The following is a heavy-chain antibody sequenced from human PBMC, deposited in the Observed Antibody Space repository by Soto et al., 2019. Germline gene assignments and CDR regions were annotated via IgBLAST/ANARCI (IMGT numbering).Heavy chain of an antibody. CDR1: GGSISSYY. Sequence: SETLSLTCTVSGGSISSYYWSWIRQPAGKGLEWIGRIYTSGSTNYNPSLKSRVTMSVDTPKNQFSLKLSSVTAADTAVYYCASGLTRIGYEIHXWGQVTLVTVSX. CDR3: ASGLTRIGYEIHX. CDR2: IYTSGST. D-gene: IGHD6-13*01. V-gene: IGHV4-4*07. J-gene: IGHJ4*02.